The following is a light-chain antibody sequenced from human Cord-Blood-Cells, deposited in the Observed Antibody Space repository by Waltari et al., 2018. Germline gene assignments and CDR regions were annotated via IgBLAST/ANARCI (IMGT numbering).Light chain of an antibody. Sequence: QSALTQPATLSGSPAQSIPISCTGTSSAAGRYRLVSWYQQHPGKAPKLMIYDVSNRPSGVSNRFSGSKSGNTASLTISGLQAEDEADYYCSSYTSSSTWVFGGGTKLTVL. J-gene: IGLJ3*02. CDR2: DVS. CDR1: SSAAGRYRL. V-gene: IGLV2-14*01. CDR3: SSYTSSSTWV.